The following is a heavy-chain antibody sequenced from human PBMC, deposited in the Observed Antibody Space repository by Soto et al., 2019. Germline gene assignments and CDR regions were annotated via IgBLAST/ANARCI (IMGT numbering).Heavy chain of an antibody. J-gene: IGHJ5*02. CDR1: GYTFTSYD. D-gene: IGHD2-2*01. V-gene: IGHV1-8*01. Sequence: GASVKVSCKASGYTFTSYDINWVRQATGQGLEWMGWMNPNSGNTGYAQKFQGRVTMTRNTSISTAYMELSSLRSEDTAVYYCARGTIVVVPAAAIWFEPWGQGTLVTVSS. CDR2: MNPNSGNT. CDR3: ARGTIVVVPAAAIWFEP.